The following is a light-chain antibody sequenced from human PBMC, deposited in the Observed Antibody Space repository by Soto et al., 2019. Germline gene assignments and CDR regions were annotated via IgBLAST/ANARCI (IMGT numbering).Light chain of an antibody. CDR1: SSDVGGYNY. CDR2: EVS. J-gene: IGLJ2*01. V-gene: IGLV2-8*01. CDR3: SSYAGSNNLVV. Sequence: QSALTQPPSASGSPGQSVTISCTGTSSDVGGYNYVSWYQQHQGKAPKLMIYEVSKRPSGVPDRFSGSKSGNTASLTVSGRQAEDEADYYCSSYAGSNNLVVFGGGTKLTVL.